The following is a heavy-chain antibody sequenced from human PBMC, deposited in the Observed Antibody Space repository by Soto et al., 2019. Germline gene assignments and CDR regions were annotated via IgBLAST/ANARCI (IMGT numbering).Heavy chain of an antibody. Sequence: PXDSLKGCWKGPGYKFTSHGGIWVSQRPGEGPEWLGRIDPSESYTNNSPSFQGHVTISADKAINTAYVQSSSPKASDTVMYCCTVLNYVFGSGSTYGMDVWGQGTTVTVPS. D-gene: IGHD3-3*01. V-gene: IGHV5-10-1*01. J-gene: IGHJ6*02. CDR1: GYKFTSHG. CDR3: TVLNYVFGSGSTYGMDV. CDR2: IDPSESYT.